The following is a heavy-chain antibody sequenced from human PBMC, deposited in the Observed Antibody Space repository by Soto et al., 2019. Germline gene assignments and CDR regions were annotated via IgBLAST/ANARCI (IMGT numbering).Heavy chain of an antibody. Sequence: SVKVSCKASGGTFSSYAISWVRQAPGQGLEWMGGIIPIFGTANYAQKFQGRVTITADESTSTAYMELSSLRSEDTAVYYCARDVRAGSSRTSYYGMDVWGQGTTVTVSS. D-gene: IGHD6-6*01. V-gene: IGHV1-69*13. CDR3: ARDVRAGSSRTSYYGMDV. CDR2: IIPIFGTA. J-gene: IGHJ6*02. CDR1: GGTFSSYA.